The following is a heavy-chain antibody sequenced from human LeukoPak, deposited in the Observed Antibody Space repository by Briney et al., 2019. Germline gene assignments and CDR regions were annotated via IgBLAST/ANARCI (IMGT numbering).Heavy chain of an antibody. V-gene: IGHV3-30*18. D-gene: IGHD3-22*01. CDR1: GFTFSSYW. J-gene: IGHJ4*02. Sequence: GGSLRLSCAASGFTFSSYWMSWVRQAPGKGLEWVAVISYDGSNKYYADSVKGRFTVSRDNSKNTPYLQMNSLRAEDTAVYYCAKDSSGLDWGQGTLVTVSS. CDR3: AKDSSGLD. CDR2: ISYDGSNK.